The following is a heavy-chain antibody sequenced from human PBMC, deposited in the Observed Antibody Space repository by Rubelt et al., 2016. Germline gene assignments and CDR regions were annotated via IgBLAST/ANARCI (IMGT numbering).Heavy chain of an antibody. CDR3: ARRRTVPQNWFDP. J-gene: IGHJ5*02. Sequence: QQQLQESGPGLVKPSETLSLTCIVSGGSISGSSYYWGWIRQPPGKGLEWIASIVSSGSTSYSPSLKSRVTISVDTSKNQFSLKRKSVTAADTAVYYCARRRTVPQNWFDPWGQGTLVTVSS. CDR2: IVSSGST. D-gene: IGHD4-17*01. V-gene: IGHV4-39*01. CDR1: GGSISGSSYY.